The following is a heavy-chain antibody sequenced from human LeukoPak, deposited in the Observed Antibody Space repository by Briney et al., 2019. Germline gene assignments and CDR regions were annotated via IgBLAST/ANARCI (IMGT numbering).Heavy chain of an antibody. V-gene: IGHV3-30*18. CDR1: GFTFSSYG. CDR2: ISYDGSNK. J-gene: IGHJ3*02. D-gene: IGHD5-24*01. Sequence: GGSLRLSCAASGFTFSSYGMHWVRQAPGKGLEWVAVISYDGSNKYYADSVKGRFTISRDNSKNTLYLQMNSLRAEDTAVYYCAKERLERSAFDIWGQGTMVTVSS. CDR3: AKERLERSAFDI.